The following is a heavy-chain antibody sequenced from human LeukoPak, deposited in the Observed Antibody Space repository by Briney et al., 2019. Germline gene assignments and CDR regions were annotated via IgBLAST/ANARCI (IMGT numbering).Heavy chain of an antibody. CDR1: GGSISSYY. Sequence: SETLSLTCAVYGGSISSYYWTWIRQPPGKGLEWIGYIYYSGSTNYNPSLKSRVTISVDTSKTQFSLKLSSVTPADTAVYYCARGYDYNPYWGQGTLVTVSS. CDR3: ARGYDYNPY. CDR2: IYYSGST. J-gene: IGHJ4*02. V-gene: IGHV4-59*01. D-gene: IGHD5-24*01.